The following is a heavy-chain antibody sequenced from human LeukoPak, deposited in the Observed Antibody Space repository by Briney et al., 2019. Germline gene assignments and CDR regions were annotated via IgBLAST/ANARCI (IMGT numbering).Heavy chain of an antibody. V-gene: IGHV3-30*02. Sequence: GGSLRLSCAASGFTFSSYGMHWVRQAPGKGLEWVTFIRYDGSNKYYADSVKGRFTISRDNSKNTLYLQMDSLRAEDTAVYYCAKVSTDIVVVSAAIFDSWGQGTQVTVSS. D-gene: IGHD2-2*01. CDR2: IRYDGSNK. CDR3: AKVSTDIVVVSAAIFDS. CDR1: GFTFSSYG. J-gene: IGHJ4*02.